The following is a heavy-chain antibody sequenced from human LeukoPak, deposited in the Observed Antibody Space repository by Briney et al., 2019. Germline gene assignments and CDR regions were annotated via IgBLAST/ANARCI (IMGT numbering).Heavy chain of an antibody. V-gene: IGHV3-66*01. D-gene: IGHD1-20*01. CDR3: ARCITGRYYGMDV. CDR2: IYSGGST. Sequence: GGSLRLSCAASGFTVSSNYMSWVRQAPGKGLEWVSVIYSGGSTYYADSVKGRFTISRDNSKNTLYLQMNSLRAEDTAVYYWARCITGRYYGMDVWGQGTTVTVSS. CDR1: GFTVSSNY. J-gene: IGHJ6*02.